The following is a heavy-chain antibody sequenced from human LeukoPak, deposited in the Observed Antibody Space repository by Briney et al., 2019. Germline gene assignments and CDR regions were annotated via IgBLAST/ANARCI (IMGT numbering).Heavy chain of an antibody. CDR3: AGLWSGYFDY. Sequence: SVKVSCKASGYTFPSYYMHWVRQAPGQGLEWMGGIIPIFGTANYAQKFQGRVTITTDESTSTAYMELSSLRSEDTAVYYCAGLWSGYFDYWGQGTLVTVSS. D-gene: IGHD3-3*01. V-gene: IGHV1-69*05. CDR2: IIPIFGTA. J-gene: IGHJ4*02. CDR1: GYTFPSYY.